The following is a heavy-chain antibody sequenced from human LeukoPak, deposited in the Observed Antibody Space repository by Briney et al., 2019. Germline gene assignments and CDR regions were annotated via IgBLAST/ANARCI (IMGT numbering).Heavy chain of an antibody. D-gene: IGHD6-13*01. CDR2: IIPIFGTA. CDR3: ARDSPEGRAAAPIPNWFDP. Sequence: AASVKVSCKASGGTFSCYAISWLRQAPGQGLEWMGGIIPIFGTANYAQKFQGRVTITADESTSTAYMELSSLRSEDTAVYYCARDSPEGRAAAPIPNWFDPWGQGTLVTVSS. V-gene: IGHV1-69*13. J-gene: IGHJ5*02. CDR1: GGTFSCYA.